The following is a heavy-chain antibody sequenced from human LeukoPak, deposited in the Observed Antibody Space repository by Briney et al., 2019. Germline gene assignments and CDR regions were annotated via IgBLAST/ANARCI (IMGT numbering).Heavy chain of an antibody. CDR3: ARQIPYAGYDIFNFDY. V-gene: IGHV4-59*08. CDR2: IYYSGST. D-gene: IGHD3-9*01. CDR1: GCSISSYY. Sequence: SETLSLTCIVSGCSISSYYWSWIRQPPGKGLEWIGYIYYSGSTNYNPSLKSRVTISVDTSKNQFSLKLSSVTAADTAVYYCARQIPYAGYDIFNFDYWGQGTLVTVSS. J-gene: IGHJ4*02.